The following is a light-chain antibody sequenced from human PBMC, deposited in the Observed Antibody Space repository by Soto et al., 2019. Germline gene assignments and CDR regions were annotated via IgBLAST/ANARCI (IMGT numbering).Light chain of an antibody. V-gene: IGLV2-11*01. CDR1: TGDVGAYNF. J-gene: IGLJ3*02. CDR3: CSYEGSFTWV. CDR2: DAS. Sequence: QSALTQPRSVSGSPGQSVTISCTGTTGDVGAYNFVSWYQHHPGKAPKLMIFDASERPSGVSARSSASKSGNTASLTISGLQAEDEADYFCCSYEGSFTWVFGGGTKLTVL.